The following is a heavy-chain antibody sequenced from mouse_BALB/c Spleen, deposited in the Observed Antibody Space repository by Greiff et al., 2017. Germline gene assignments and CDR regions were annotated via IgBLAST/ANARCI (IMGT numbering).Heavy chain of an antibody. D-gene: IGHD1-1*01. CDR3: ARSEITVFAY. J-gene: IGHJ3*01. V-gene: IGHV3-8*02. CDR2: ISYSGST. Sequence: EVKLQESGPSFVQPSQTLSLTCSVSGVSFTSCYWNWIRKFPGNKLEYMGYISYSGSTYYNPSLKSRISITRDTSKNQYFLQLNSVTTEDTATYYCARSEITVFAYWGQGTLVTVSA. CDR1: GVSFTSCY.